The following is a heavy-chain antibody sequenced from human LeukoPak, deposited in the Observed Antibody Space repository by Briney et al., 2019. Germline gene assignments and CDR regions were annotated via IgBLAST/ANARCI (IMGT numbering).Heavy chain of an antibody. D-gene: IGHD4-17*01. J-gene: IGHJ3*02. Sequence: GGSLRLSCVASGFTVSQHWTNWVRQPPGKGLEWVAHINADGSERDSVDSGTGRFTISKDNAKNAVYLQLSSLRAEDTARYYCARGHYGLDIWGQGTMVTVSS. V-gene: IGHV3-7*01. CDR1: GFTVSQHW. CDR2: INADGSER. CDR3: ARGHYGLDI.